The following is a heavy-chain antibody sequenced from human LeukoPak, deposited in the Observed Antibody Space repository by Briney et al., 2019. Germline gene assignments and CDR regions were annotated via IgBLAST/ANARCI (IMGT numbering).Heavy chain of an antibody. V-gene: IGHV1-2*02. Sequence: GASVKVSCKASGGTFSSYAISWVRQAPGQGLEWMGWINPNSGGTNYAQKFQGRVTMTRDTSISTAYMELSRLRSDDTAVYYCARDRGRRITMVRGVNWFDPWGQGTLVTVSS. CDR2: INPNSGGT. D-gene: IGHD3-10*01. J-gene: IGHJ5*02. CDR1: GGTFSSYA. CDR3: ARDRGRRITMVRGVNWFDP.